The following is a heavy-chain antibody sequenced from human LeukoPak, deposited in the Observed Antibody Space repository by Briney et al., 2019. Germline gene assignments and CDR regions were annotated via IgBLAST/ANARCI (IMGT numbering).Heavy chain of an antibody. CDR2: IFHTGTT. CDR1: GTSISNNNW. J-gene: IGHJ4*02. D-gene: IGHD6-13*01. CDR3: ARGEAAAV. Sequence: PSGTLSLTCAVSGTSISNNNWWNWVRQPPGKGLEWVGDIFHTGTTNYNSSLKSRVTISLDKSKNQFSLKLTSVTAADTAVYYCARGEAAAVWGQGTLVTVSS. V-gene: IGHV4-4*02.